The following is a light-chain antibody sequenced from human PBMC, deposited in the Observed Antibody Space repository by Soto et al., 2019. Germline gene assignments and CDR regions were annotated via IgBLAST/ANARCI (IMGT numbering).Light chain of an antibody. Sequence: EIVLTQSPATLSLSRGERATLSCRASQSVSSYLAWYQQKPGQAPRLLIYDASNRATGIPARFSGSGSGTDFTLTISSLEPEDFAVYYCQQRSNWWTFGQGTKVEIK. CDR2: DAS. J-gene: IGKJ1*01. CDR3: QQRSNWWT. V-gene: IGKV3-11*01. CDR1: QSVSSY.